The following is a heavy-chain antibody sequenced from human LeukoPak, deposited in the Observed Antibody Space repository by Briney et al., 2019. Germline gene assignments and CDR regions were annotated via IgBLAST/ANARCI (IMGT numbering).Heavy chain of an antibody. Sequence: ASVKVSCKASGYTFTSYDINWVRQATGQGLEWMGWMNPNSGNTGYAQKFQGRVTMTRDTSISTAYMELSRLGSDDTAVYYCARDLQSSSGYYYVVGYWGQGTLVTVSS. J-gene: IGHJ4*02. CDR2: MNPNSGNT. V-gene: IGHV1-8*01. CDR1: GYTFTSYD. D-gene: IGHD3-22*01. CDR3: ARDLQSSSGYYYVVGY.